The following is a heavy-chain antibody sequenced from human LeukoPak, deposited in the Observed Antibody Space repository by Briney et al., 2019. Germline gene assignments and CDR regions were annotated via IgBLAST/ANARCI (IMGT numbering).Heavy chain of an antibody. V-gene: IGHV3-23*01. CDR2: ISGSGGST. Sequence: GGSLRLSCAASGFTFSSYAMRWVRQAPGKGLEWVSAISGSGGSTYYADSVKGRFTISRDNSKNTLYLQMNSLRAEDTAVYYCAKGGLGYCSGGSCPRAVDYWGQGTLVTVSS. CDR3: AKGGLGYCSGGSCPRAVDY. J-gene: IGHJ4*02. CDR1: GFTFSSYA. D-gene: IGHD2-15*01.